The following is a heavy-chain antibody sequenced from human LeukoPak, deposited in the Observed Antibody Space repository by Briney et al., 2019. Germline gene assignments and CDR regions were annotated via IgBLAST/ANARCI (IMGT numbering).Heavy chain of an antibody. CDR3: AREGFDY. V-gene: IGHV1-8*03. CDR2: MNPNSGNT. CDR1: GYAFTSYD. J-gene: IGHJ4*02. Sequence: GASVKVSCKASGYAFTSYDINWVRQATGQGLEWVGYMNPNSGNTGYAQKFQGRVTITKNTSITTAYMELSSLRSEATAVYYCAREGFDYWGEGTLVTVSS.